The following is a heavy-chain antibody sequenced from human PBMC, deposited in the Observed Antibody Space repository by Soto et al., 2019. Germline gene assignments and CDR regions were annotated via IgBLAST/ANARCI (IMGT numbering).Heavy chain of an antibody. J-gene: IGHJ4*02. CDR2: ISYDGSNK. Sequence: GGSLRLSCAASGFTFSSYGVHWVRQAPGKGLEWVAVISYDGSNKYYADSVKGRFTISRDNSKNTLYLQMNSLRAEDTAVYYCAKIGYCSGGSCYGLGDFDYWGQGTLVTVSS. V-gene: IGHV3-30*18. D-gene: IGHD2-15*01. CDR1: GFTFSSYG. CDR3: AKIGYCSGGSCYGLGDFDY.